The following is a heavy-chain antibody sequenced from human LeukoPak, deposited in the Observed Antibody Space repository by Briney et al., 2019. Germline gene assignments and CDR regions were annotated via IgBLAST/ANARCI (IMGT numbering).Heavy chain of an antibody. CDR3: AKEVGYSYGSSFDY. J-gene: IGHJ4*02. D-gene: IGHD5-18*01. CDR1: GFTFYNYA. CDR2: ISGSGGST. V-gene: IGHV3-23*01. Sequence: SGGSLRLSCVASGFTFYNYAMSWVRQAPGKGLEWVSAISGSGGSTYYADSVKGRFTISRDNSKNTLYLQMNSLRAEDTAVYYCAKEVGYSYGSSFDYWGQGTLVTVSS.